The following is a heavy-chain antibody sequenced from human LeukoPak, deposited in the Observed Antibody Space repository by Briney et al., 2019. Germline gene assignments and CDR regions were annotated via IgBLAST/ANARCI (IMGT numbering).Heavy chain of an antibody. Sequence: ASVKVSCKASGYTFTSYYMHWVRQAPGQGLEWMGIINPSGGSTSYAQKFQGRVTMTRDTSTSTVYMELSSLRSEDTAVYYCARDLAGSSSWLRRPYDYWGQGTLVTVPS. V-gene: IGHV1-46*01. CDR3: ARDLAGSSSWLRRPYDY. J-gene: IGHJ4*02. CDR2: INPSGGST. D-gene: IGHD2-2*01. CDR1: GYTFTSYY.